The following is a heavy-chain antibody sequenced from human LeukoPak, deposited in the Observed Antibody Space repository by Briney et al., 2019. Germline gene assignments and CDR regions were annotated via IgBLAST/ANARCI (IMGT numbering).Heavy chain of an antibody. CDR1: GGSISSYY. V-gene: IGHV4-59*01. D-gene: IGHD3-10*01. Sequence: SETLSLTCTVSGGSISSYYWSWIRQPPGKGLEWIGYIYYSGGTNYNPSLKSRVTISVDTSKNQFSLKLSFVTAADTAVYYCARGPTMVRGVNDYWGQGTLVTVSS. CDR3: ARGPTMVRGVNDY. J-gene: IGHJ4*02. CDR2: IYYSGGT.